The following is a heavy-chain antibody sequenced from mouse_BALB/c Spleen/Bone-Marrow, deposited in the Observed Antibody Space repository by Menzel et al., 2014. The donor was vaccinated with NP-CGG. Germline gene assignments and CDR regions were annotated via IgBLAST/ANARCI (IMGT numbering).Heavy chain of an antibody. Sequence: DLVKPGASVKLSCKASGYTFTSYWINWIKQRPGQGLEWIGRIAPGSGSTYYNEMFKGKATLTVDTSSSTAYIQLSSLSSEDSAVYFCARFPIYYGNCGAMDYWGQGTSVPVSS. V-gene: IGHV1S41*01. J-gene: IGHJ4*01. CDR3: ARFPIYYGNCGAMDY. CDR1: GYTFTSYW. CDR2: IAPGSGST. D-gene: IGHD2-1*01.